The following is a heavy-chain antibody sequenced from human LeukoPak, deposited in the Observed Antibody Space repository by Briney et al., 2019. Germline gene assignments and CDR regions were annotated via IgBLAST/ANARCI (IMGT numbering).Heavy chain of an antibody. V-gene: IGHV5-51*01. CDR1: GYSFTSYW. J-gene: IGHJ4*02. D-gene: IGHD2-2*01. CDR2: IYPGDSDT. Sequence: GESPKISCKGSGYSFTSYWIGWVRQMPGKGLEWMGIIYPGDSDTRYSPSFQGQVTISADKSISTAYLQWSSLKASDTAMYYCARIPLSDIVVVPAALDYWGQGTLVTVSS. CDR3: ARIPLSDIVVVPAALDY.